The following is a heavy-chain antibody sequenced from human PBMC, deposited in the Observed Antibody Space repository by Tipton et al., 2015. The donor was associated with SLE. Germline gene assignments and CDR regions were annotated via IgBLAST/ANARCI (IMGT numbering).Heavy chain of an antibody. Sequence: TLSLTCSVSGGSISGSNYFWGWVRQPPGKGLEGIGTVSNSGLTYSNSSLKSRLTISADTSHSHFSLKLSSVTAADTAVYYCARLSQHDFWTGYYTFDYWGQGILVTVSS. CDR1: GGSISGSNYF. CDR3: ARLSQHDFWTGYYTFDY. V-gene: IGHV4-39*02. D-gene: IGHD3/OR15-3a*01. J-gene: IGHJ4*02. CDR2: VSNSGLT.